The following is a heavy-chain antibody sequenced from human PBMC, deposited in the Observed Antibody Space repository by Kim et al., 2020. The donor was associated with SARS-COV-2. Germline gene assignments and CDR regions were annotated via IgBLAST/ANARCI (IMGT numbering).Heavy chain of an antibody. CDR3: GRGRGWFDP. CDR2: IKQDGSKK. J-gene: IGHJ5*02. Sequence: GGSLRLSCAASGFIFNDYWMGWVRQVPGKGLEWVANIKQDGSKKLYMDSVEGRFTISRDNAKNSLYLQMNSLTAGDTAIYYCGRGRGWFDPWGQGTLVTVSS. CDR1: GFIFNDYW. V-gene: IGHV3-7*01.